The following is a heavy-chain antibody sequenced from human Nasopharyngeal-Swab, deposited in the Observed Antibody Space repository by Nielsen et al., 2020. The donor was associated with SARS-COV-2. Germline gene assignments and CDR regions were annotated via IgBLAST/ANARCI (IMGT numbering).Heavy chain of an antibody. CDR1: GGTFSSYA. CDR3: ARHVSAIHYYDYGMDV. V-gene: IGHV1-69*13. D-gene: IGHD5/OR15-5a*01. J-gene: IGHJ6*02. Sequence: SVKVTCKASGGTFSSYAISWVRQAPGQGLEWMGGIIPIFGTANYAQKFQGRVTITADESTSTAYMELSSLRSEDTAVYYCARHVSAIHYYDYGMDVWGQGTTVTVSS. CDR2: IIPIFGTA.